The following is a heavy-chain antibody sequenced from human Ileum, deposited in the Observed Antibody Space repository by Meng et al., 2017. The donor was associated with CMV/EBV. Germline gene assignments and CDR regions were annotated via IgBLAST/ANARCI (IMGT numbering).Heavy chain of an antibody. J-gene: IGHJ5*02. Sequence: AFGFIFRDYYMSWLRQAPGKGLEWLSYISPTGDTIFYTDSVKGRFTISRDNARNSLYLHMNSLTPEDTAVYYCARDLSKIRSNWFDPWGQGTLVTVSS. CDR1: GFIFRDYY. V-gene: IGHV3-11*01. CDR2: ISPTGDTI. CDR3: ARDLSKIRSNWFDP.